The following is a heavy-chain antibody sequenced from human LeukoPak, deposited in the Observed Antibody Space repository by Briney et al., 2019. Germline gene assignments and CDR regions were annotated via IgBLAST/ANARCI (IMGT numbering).Heavy chain of an antibody. V-gene: IGHV3-48*04. CDR2: ISSSSSTI. D-gene: IGHD6-13*01. J-gene: IGHJ4*02. CDR1: GFTFSSYS. Sequence: GGSLRLSCAASGFTFSSYSMNWVRQAPGKGLEWVSYISSSSSTIYYADSVKGRFTISRDNAKNSLYLQMNSLRAEDTAVYYCARDFGIAAAGTDGYWGQGTLVTVSS. CDR3: ARDFGIAAAGTDGY.